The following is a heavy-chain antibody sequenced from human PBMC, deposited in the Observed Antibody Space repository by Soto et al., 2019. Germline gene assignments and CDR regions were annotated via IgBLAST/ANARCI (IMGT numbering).Heavy chain of an antibody. J-gene: IGHJ5*02. D-gene: IGHD2-15*01. CDR3: ARGWGCSSWSCYFTS. CDR1: GFTFGSYS. CDR2: ISSTSSAI. V-gene: IGHV3-48*04. Sequence: DVQLVESGGGLVQPGGSLTLSCAASGFTFGSYSMNWVRQAPGKGLEWVSYISSTSSAIWYADSLKGRFIISRDNAENSLYLQMHSLRAEDTAVYFCARGWGCSSWSCYFTSWGQGTLVTVSS.